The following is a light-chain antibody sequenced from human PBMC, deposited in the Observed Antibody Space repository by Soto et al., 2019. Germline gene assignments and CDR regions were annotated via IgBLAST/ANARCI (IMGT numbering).Light chain of an antibody. V-gene: IGKV1-5*03. CDR2: KAS. CDR1: QTISSW. J-gene: IGKJ3*01. Sequence: DIQMTQSPSTLSGSVGDRVTITCRASQTISSWLAWYQQKPGKAPKLLIYKASTLKSGVPSRFSGSGSGTDFTLTINSLQPDDFATYYCQQYTNFLFTFGPGTKVDI. CDR3: QQYTNFLFT.